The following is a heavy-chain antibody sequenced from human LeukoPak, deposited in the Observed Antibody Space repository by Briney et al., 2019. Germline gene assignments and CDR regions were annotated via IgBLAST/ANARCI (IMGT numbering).Heavy chain of an antibody. CDR3: TTALWGTIYSPFDY. Sequence: SETLPLTCTVSGGSIRSSSHYWGWIRQPPGKGLEWIGSIYYSGSAYYNPSLKSRVTISVDTSKNQFSLKLSSVTAEDTAVYYCTTALWGTIYSPFDYWGQGTLVTVSS. CDR1: GGSIRSSSHY. J-gene: IGHJ4*02. D-gene: IGHD1-1*01. CDR2: IYYSGSA. V-gene: IGHV4-39*07.